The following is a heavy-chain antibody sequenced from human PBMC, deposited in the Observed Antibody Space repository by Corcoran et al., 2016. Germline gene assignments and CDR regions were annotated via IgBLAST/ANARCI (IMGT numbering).Heavy chain of an antibody. D-gene: IGHD3-16*01. V-gene: IGHV3-15*07. CDR1: GFTFSNAW. CDR3: SAGDAIDI. Sequence: EVQLVESGGGLVKSGGSLRLSCTGSGFTFSNAWMNWVRQAPGKGLEWVGRIKSKANGGAIEYVAPGKGRFSISRDDSRNTVYLEMKSLETGDTAVYYCSAGDAIDIWGQGTMVTVSS. CDR2: IKSKANGGAI. J-gene: IGHJ3*02.